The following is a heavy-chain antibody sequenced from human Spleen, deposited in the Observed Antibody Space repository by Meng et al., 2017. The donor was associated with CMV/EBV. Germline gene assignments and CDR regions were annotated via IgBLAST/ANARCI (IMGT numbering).Heavy chain of an antibody. V-gene: IGHV4-34*01. CDR3: ASKYYDFWSGYYSPRGYFDY. CDR1: SFSGYF. D-gene: IGHD3-3*01. CDR2: LDHRAST. J-gene: IGHJ4*02. Sequence: SFSGYFWCWIRQPPGKGLAWIGELDHRASTYYDPSLKSRVTISVDTSKNPFSLKLSSVTAADTAVYYCASKYYDFWSGYYSPRGYFDYWGQGTLVTVSS.